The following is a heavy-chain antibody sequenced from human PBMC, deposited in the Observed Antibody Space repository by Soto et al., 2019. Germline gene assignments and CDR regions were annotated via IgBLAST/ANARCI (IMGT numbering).Heavy chain of an antibody. CDR1: GFTFSNAW. Sequence: GGSLRLSCAASGFTFSNAWMNWVRQAPGKGLEWVGRIKSKTDGGTTDYAAPVKGRFTISRDDSKNTLYLQMNSLKTEDTAVYYCTTDMVQVELRGCVDTAMVCQLWGQGTLVTVSS. V-gene: IGHV3-15*07. D-gene: IGHD5-18*01. CDR2: IKSKTDGGTT. CDR3: TTDMVQVELRGCVDTAMVCQL. J-gene: IGHJ4*02.